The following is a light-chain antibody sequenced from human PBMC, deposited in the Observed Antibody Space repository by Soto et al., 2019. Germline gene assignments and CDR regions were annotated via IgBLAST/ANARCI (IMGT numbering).Light chain of an antibody. J-gene: IGKJ5*01. CDR1: QDIGSV. V-gene: IGKV1-8*01. CDR2: GAS. CDR3: QHYLNYPIT. Sequence: AIRMTQSPSSLCASIGDTVPITCRASQDIGSVLAWYQQKPGTAPKVLISGASDLHGGVPSRFSGSGSRTDFTLTITHLQSEDFATYYCQHYLNYPITFGQGTRLEIK.